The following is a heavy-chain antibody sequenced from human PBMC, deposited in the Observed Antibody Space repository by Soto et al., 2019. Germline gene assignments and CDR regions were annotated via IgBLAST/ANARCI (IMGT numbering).Heavy chain of an antibody. CDR2: ISYDGSNK. CDR1: GFTLSSYG. V-gene: IGHV3-30*18. CDR3: AKDSGYSGYDWGGGLEY. Sequence: PGGSLRLSCAASGFTLSSYGMHWVRQAPGKGLEWVAVISYDGSNKYYADSVKGRFTISRDNSKNTLYLQMNSLRAEDTAVYYCAKDSGYSGYDWGGGLEYWGQGTLVTVSS. D-gene: IGHD5-12*01. J-gene: IGHJ4*02.